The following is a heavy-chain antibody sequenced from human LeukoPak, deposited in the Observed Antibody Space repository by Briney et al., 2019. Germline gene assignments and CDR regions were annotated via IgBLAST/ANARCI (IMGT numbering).Heavy chain of an antibody. D-gene: IGHD3-22*01. J-gene: IGHJ6*03. Sequence: GASVKVSCKASGYTFTGYYMHWVRQAPGQGLEWMGWINPNSGGTNYAQKFQGRVTMTRDTSISTAYMELSRLRSDDTAVYYCARDGISRASGYLGNYYMDVWGKGTTVTVSS. CDR1: GYTFTGYY. V-gene: IGHV1-2*02. CDR2: INPNSGGT. CDR3: ARDGISRASGYLGNYYMDV.